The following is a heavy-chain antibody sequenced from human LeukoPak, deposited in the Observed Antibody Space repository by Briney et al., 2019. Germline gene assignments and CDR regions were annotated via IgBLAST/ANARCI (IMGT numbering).Heavy chain of an antibody. J-gene: IGHJ4*02. CDR2: IIPIFGTA. D-gene: IGHD3-10*01. CDR1: GGTFSSYA. CDR3: ARAAPPSSKTYYYGSGSYYLSY. V-gene: IGHV1-69*13. Sequence: GASVKVSCKASGGTFSSYAISWVRQAPGQGLEWMGGIIPIFGTANYAQKFQGRVTITADESTSTAYMELSSLRSEDTAVYYCARAAPPSSKTYYYGSGSYYLSYWGQGTLVTVSS.